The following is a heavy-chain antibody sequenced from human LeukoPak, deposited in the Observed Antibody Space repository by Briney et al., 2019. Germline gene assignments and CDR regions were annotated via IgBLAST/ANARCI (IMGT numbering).Heavy chain of an antibody. J-gene: IGHJ4*02. CDR2: ISSSSSYI. D-gene: IGHD2-21*01. CDR1: GFTFSSYS. V-gene: IGHV3-21*04. CDR3: AKAPVTSCRGAYCYPFDS. Sequence: GGSLRLSCAASGFTFSSYSMNWVRQAPGKGLEWVSSISSSSSYIYYADSVKGRFTISRDNSKNTLYLQMNSLRAEDAAVYFCAKAPVTSCRGAYCYPFDSWGQGTLVTVSS.